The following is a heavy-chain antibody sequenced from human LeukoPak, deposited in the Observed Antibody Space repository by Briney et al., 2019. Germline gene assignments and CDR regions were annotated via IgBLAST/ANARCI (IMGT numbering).Heavy chain of an antibody. CDR2: ISSSGSTI. V-gene: IGHV3-48*03. Sequence: GGSLRLSCAASGFTFSSYEMNWVRQAPGKGLEWVSYISSSGSTIYYADSVKGRFTISRDNAKNTLYLEMNSLRADDTAVYYCGRDVNFLFFDVWGRGTLVTVSS. D-gene: IGHD5-24*01. CDR1: GFTFSSYE. CDR3: GRDVNFLFFDV. J-gene: IGHJ2*01.